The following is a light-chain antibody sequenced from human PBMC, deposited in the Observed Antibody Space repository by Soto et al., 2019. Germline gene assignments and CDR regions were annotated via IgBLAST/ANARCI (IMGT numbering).Light chain of an antibody. V-gene: IGKV1-12*01. J-gene: IGKJ4*01. CDR3: QQANSFTLT. CDR2: AAS. Sequence: DIQMTQSPSTLSASVVNRVTITCGASQSISSWLAWYQQKPGKAPKLLIYAASSLQSGVPSRFSGSVSGTDGTITISSLKQEDGSTYYGQQANSFTLTFCGGTKVDIK. CDR1: QSISSW.